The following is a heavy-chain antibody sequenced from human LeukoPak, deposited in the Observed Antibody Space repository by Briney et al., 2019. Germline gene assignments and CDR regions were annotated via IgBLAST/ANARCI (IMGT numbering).Heavy chain of an antibody. CDR1: GASVSTYD. Sequence: MSSETLSLTCSVSGASVSTYDWSWIRQPPGEGLEWIGYIDDNGSADYTPSLNGRVTISVDRSRNRLSLRLSSVTAADTAVYYCARMGDTSFFYNIYMDVWGKGTTVIVSS. J-gene: IGHJ6*03. V-gene: IGHV4-59*02. D-gene: IGHD3-16*01. CDR2: IDDNGSA. CDR3: ARMGDTSFFYNIYMDV.